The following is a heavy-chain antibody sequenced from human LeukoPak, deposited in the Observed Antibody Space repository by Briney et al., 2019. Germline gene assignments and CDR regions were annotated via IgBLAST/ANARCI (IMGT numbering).Heavy chain of an antibody. Sequence: PSETLSLTCAVYGGSFSGSYWNWIRQPPGKGLQWIGEVTHDGRINYNPSLRGRVTISVDTSMNKFSLRLTSVTAADTAVYYCAASYGDFSDFASCAQGTLVTVSS. V-gene: IGHV4-34*01. CDR3: AASYGDFSDFAS. D-gene: IGHD4-17*01. CDR2: VTHDGRI. CDR1: GGSFSGSY. J-gene: IGHJ4*02.